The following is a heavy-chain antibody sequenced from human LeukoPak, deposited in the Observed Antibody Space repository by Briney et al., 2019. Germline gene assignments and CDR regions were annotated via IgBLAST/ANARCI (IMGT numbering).Heavy chain of an antibody. D-gene: IGHD5-24*01. CDR3: ARAAREMATTPDFDY. Sequence: SETLPLTCAVYGGSFSGYYWSWIRQPPGKGLEWIGEINHSGSTNYNPSLKSRVTISVDTSKNQFSLKLSSVTAADTAVYYCARAAREMATTPDFDYWGQGTLVTVSS. J-gene: IGHJ4*02. V-gene: IGHV4-34*01. CDR2: INHSGST. CDR1: GGSFSGYY.